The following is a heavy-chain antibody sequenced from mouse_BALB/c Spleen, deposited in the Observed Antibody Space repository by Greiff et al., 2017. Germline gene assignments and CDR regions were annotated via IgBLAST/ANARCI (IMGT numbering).Heavy chain of an antibody. Sequence: EVQLQQSGPELVKPGASVKMSCKASGYTFTSYVMHWVKQKPGQGLEWIGYINPYNDGTKYNEKFKGKATLTSDKSSSTAYMELSSLTSEDSAVYYCAREGATTVVADFDYWGQGTTLTVSS. J-gene: IGHJ2*01. CDR2: INPYNDGT. CDR1: GYTFTSYV. CDR3: AREGATTVVADFDY. V-gene: IGHV1-14*01. D-gene: IGHD1-1*01.